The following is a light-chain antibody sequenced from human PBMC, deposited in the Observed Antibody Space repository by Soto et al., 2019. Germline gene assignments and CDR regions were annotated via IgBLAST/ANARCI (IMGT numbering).Light chain of an antibody. Sequence: EIVLTQFPATLSAFPGDRVTLSCRASQALNTRLAWYQHKPGQAPRLLIYLTSNRAAGVPSRFSAWGSETDFTLTISDVEPEDFAVYYCHQRQSWPRTFGQGTKVDIK. CDR3: HQRQSWPRT. CDR2: LTS. V-gene: IGKV3-11*01. CDR1: QALNTR. J-gene: IGKJ1*01.